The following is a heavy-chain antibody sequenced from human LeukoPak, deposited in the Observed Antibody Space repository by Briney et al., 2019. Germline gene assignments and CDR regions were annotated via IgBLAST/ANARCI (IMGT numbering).Heavy chain of an antibody. CDR3: ARDGGIAVSGGFDH. D-gene: IGHD6-19*01. V-gene: IGHV3-30-3*01. CDR1: GFTVNRYA. J-gene: IGHJ4*02. Sequence: PGGSLRLSCTASGFTVNRYAMHWVRQAPGKGLEWVAVMSIDGSQKHYADSVKGRFTISRDNSKNTLFLQMNSLRPEDTAVYYCARDGGIAVSGGFDHWGQGTLVTVSS. CDR2: MSIDGSQK.